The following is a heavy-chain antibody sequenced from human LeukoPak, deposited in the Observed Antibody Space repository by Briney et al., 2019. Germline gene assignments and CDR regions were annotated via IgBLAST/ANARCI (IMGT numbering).Heavy chain of an antibody. CDR2: IGNKANSYTR. D-gene: IGHD5-12*01. J-gene: IGHJ3*02. CDR3: TRGYSGISIYAFDI. V-gene: IGHV3-72*01. CDR1: GVTFSDHY. Sequence: GGSLRLSCAASGVTFSDHYMDWVRQAPGKGLEWVGRIGNKANSYTREYAASVQGRFTISRDDSRNSLYLQMNNLKTEDTAVYFCTRGYSGISIYAFDIWGRGTMATVSS.